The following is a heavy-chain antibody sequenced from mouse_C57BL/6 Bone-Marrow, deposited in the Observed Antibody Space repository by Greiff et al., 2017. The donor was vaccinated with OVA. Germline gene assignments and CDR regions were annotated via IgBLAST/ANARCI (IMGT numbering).Heavy chain of an antibody. V-gene: IGHV1-50*01. J-gene: IGHJ3*01. Sequence: QVHVKQPGAELVKPGASVKLSCKASGYTFTSYWMQWVKQRPGQGLEWIGEIDPSDSYTNYNQKFKGKATLTVDTSSSTAYMQLISRTSEDSAVYYCASAVFAYWGQGTLVTVSA. CDR1: GYTFTSYW. CDR3: ASAVFAY. CDR2: IDPSDSYT.